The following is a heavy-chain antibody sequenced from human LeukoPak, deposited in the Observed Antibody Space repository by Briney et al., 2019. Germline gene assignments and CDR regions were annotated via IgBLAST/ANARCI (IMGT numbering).Heavy chain of an antibody. CDR3: ARGIGIAPA. CDR1: GFTFSDNY. CDR2: INSDGSST. D-gene: IGHD6-13*01. Sequence: GGSLRLSCVGSGFTFSDNYEDWVRQAPGKGLVWVSRINSDGSSTSYADSVKGRFTISRDNAKNTLYLQMNSLGADDTAVYYCARGIGIAPAGGQGTLVTVSS. J-gene: IGHJ4*02. V-gene: IGHV3-74*01.